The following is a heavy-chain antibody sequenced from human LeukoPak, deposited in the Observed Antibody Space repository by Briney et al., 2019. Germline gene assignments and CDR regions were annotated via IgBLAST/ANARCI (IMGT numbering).Heavy chain of an antibody. D-gene: IGHD3-16*02. V-gene: IGHV1-69*05. CDR2: IIPVFGTA. CDR3: ARGVMITFGGVIDLDAFDI. Sequence: ASVKVSCKASGGTFSTYVISWVRQAPGQGLEWMGGIIPVFGTANYAEKFQGRVTMTTDTSTSTAYMELRSLRSDDTAVYYCARGVMITFGGVIDLDAFDIWGQGTMVTVSS. CDR1: GGTFSTYV. J-gene: IGHJ3*02.